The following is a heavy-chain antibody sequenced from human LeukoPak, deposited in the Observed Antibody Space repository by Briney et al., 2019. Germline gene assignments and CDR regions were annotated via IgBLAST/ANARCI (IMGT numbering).Heavy chain of an antibody. Sequence: ASVKVSCKVSGYTLTELSTHWVRQAPGKGLEWMGGFDPEDGETIYAQKFQGRVTMTEDTSTDTAYMELSSLRSEDTAVYYCATAPVYGYRIDPWGQGTLVTVSS. J-gene: IGHJ5*02. CDR3: ATAPVYGYRIDP. D-gene: IGHD1-14*01. V-gene: IGHV1-24*01. CDR2: FDPEDGET. CDR1: GYTLTELS.